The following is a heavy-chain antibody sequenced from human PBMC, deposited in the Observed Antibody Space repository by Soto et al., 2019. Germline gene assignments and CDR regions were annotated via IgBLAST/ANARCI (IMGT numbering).Heavy chain of an antibody. V-gene: IGHV1-69*01. CDR1: GGTFSSYF. CDR3: ARETPSAAAAYYYYGLDV. Sequence: QVQLVQSGAEVKKAGSSVKVSCKVSGGTFSSYFINWVRQAPGQGLEWVGWIIPVFGTGSYAEKFQRRVTITADESTSTAYMELSRLRSDDPAVYYCARETPSAAAAYYYYGLDVWGQGTTVTVPS. D-gene: IGHD6-13*01. CDR2: IIPVFGTG. J-gene: IGHJ6*02.